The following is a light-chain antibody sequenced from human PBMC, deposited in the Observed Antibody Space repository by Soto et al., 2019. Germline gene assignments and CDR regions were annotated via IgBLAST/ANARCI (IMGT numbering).Light chain of an antibody. CDR3: CSYAGSYSWV. CDR1: SSDVGAYNY. Sequence: QSALTQPRSVSGSPGQSVTISCTGTSSDVGAYNYVSWYQHHPGKAPKVMIYDVSARPSGVPDRFSVSKSDNKASLTISGLQAEDEADYYCCSYAGSYSWVFGGGTKLTVL. J-gene: IGLJ3*02. V-gene: IGLV2-11*01. CDR2: DVS.